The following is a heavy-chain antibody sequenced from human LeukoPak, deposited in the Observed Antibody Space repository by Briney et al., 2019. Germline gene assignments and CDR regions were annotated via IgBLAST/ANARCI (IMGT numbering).Heavy chain of an antibody. CDR1: GGSFSGYY. Sequence: SETLSLTCAVYGGSFSGYYWSWIRQPPGKGLEWIGEINHSENTDYNPSLKSRVTISVDTSKNQFSLKLSSVTAADTAVYYCARDVLTGYYNWFDPWGQGTLVTVSS. J-gene: IGHJ5*02. CDR3: ARDVLTGYYNWFDP. D-gene: IGHD3-9*01. CDR2: INHSENT. V-gene: IGHV4-34*01.